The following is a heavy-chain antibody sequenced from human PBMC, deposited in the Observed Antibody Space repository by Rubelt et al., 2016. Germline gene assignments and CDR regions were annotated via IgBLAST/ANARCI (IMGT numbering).Heavy chain of an antibody. CDR2: ISAYNGNT. V-gene: IGHV1-18*01. Sequence: QVQLVQSGAEVKKPGASVTVSCKASGYTFTSYGISWVRQAPGQGLEWMGWISAYNGNTNYAQKLQGRVNKTTDTSTRTAYMELRSLRSDDTAVYYCAGCRRAGGAVAGTWDYWGQGTLVTVSS. D-gene: IGHD6-19*01. J-gene: IGHJ4*02. CDR3: AGCRRAGGAVAGTWDY. CDR1: GYTFTSYG.